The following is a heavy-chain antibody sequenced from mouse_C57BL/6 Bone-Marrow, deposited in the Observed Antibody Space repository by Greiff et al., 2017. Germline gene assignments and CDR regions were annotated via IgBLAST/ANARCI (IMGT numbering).Heavy chain of an antibody. CDR3: ARIYYYVSSYLLWAMDY. CDR1: GFSLSTFGMG. V-gene: IGHV8-8*01. Sequence: QVQLKESGPGILQPSQTLSLTCSFSGFSLSTFGMGVGWIRQPSGEGLEWLAHIWWDDDKYYNPALKSRLTIAKDTSKNPVFLKIANVDTADTATYYCARIYYYVSSYLLWAMDYWGQGTSVTVSS. J-gene: IGHJ4*01. D-gene: IGHD1-1*01. CDR2: IWWDDDK.